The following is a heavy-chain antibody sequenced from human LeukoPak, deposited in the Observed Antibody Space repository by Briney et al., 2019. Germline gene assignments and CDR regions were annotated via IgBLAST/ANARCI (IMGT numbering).Heavy chain of an antibody. CDR2: ISDTGATT. Sequence: GRSLRLSCAVSGFTFSSYAMSWVRRAPGKGLEWVSAISDTGATTYDADSVKARFTISRDNSRSTLYLQMNSLRAEDTALYYCAKDTSIGRYCTNGVCSPFDYWGQGTLVTVSS. J-gene: IGHJ4*02. CDR3: AKDTSIGRYCTNGVCSPFDY. D-gene: IGHD2-8*01. CDR1: GFTFSSYA. V-gene: IGHV3-23*01.